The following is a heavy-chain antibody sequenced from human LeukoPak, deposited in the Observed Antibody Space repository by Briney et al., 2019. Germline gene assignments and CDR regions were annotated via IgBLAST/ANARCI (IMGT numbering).Heavy chain of an antibody. CDR3: ARRRRIVGATPGAFGI. J-gene: IGHJ3*02. CDR1: GGSFSGYY. D-gene: IGHD1-26*01. Sequence: SSETLSLTCAVYGGSFSGYYWSWIRQPPGKGLEWIGEINHSGSTNYNPSLKSRVTISVGTSKNQFSLKLSSVTAADTAVYYCARRRRIVGATPGAFGIWGQGTMVTVSS. V-gene: IGHV4-34*01. CDR2: INHSGST.